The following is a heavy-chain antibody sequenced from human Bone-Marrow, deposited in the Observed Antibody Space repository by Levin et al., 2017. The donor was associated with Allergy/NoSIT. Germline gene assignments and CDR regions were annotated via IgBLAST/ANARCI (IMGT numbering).Heavy chain of an antibody. D-gene: IGHD2-8*02. Sequence: GESLKISCKASGYTFTSFGLQWVRQAPGQSLEWMGWIKGGNGNRKYSQRFQDRVTITRDTSTSTAYMELSNLRSEDTAIYYCARGYCTGGYCYGAYYYMDVWGTGTTVTVSS. CDR3: ARGYCTGGYCYGAYYYMDV. V-gene: IGHV1-3*01. J-gene: IGHJ6*03. CDR2: IKGGNGNR. CDR1: GYTFTSFG.